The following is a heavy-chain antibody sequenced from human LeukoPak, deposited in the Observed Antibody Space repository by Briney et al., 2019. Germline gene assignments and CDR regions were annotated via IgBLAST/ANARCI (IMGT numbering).Heavy chain of an antibody. Sequence: PSETLSLTCAVYGGSFSGYYWSWIRQPPGKGLEWIGYVSYSGSADYNPSLKSRVIISIDTSKNQFSLRLSSLTAADTAVYYCARENDRYGRIDYWGQGTQVTVSS. CDR3: ARENDRYGRIDY. J-gene: IGHJ4*02. CDR2: VSYSGSA. D-gene: IGHD5-18*01. CDR1: GGSFSGYY. V-gene: IGHV4-59*01.